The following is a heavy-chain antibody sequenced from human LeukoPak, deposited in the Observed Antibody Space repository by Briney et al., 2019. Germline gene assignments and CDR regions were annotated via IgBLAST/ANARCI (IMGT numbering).Heavy chain of an antibody. Sequence: SETLSLTCTVSGGSISEYYWSWIQQPPGKGLEWIGYINYSGSTNYNPSLKSRVTISVDTSKNQFSLILGSVTTADTAVYYCARQEVIVVPPAANWFDSWGQGTLVTVSS. CDR1: GGSISEYY. CDR3: ARQEVIVVPPAANWFDS. D-gene: IGHD2-2*01. J-gene: IGHJ5*01. V-gene: IGHV4-59*01. CDR2: INYSGST.